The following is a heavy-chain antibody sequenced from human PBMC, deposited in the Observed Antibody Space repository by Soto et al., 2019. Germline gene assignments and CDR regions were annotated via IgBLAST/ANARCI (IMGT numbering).Heavy chain of an antibody. CDR3: ARDDIPGRAVATYGMDV. V-gene: IGHV3-33*01. CDR1: GFSFSNYG. Sequence: SGGSLRLSCAASGFSFSNYGMHWVRQAPGKGLEWVAVIWYDGSNKNYADSVKGRFTISRDNSKNTLYLQMDSLRGEDTAVYYCARDDIPGRAVATYGMDVWGQGTTVTVSS. J-gene: IGHJ6*02. CDR2: IWYDGSNK. D-gene: IGHD6-19*01.